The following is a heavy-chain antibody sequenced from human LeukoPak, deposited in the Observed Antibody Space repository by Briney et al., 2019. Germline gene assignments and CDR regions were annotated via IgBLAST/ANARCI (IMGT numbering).Heavy chain of an antibody. CDR2: VSGSGGST. Sequence: GGSLRLSCTASGFTLSTYAMSWVRQAPGKGLEWVSSVSGSGGSTYYADSVKGRFTISRDNSKKTLYLQMNSLRAEDTAVYYCAKRWYYDSVYYAMDVWGQGTTVTVSS. D-gene: IGHD3-10*01. CDR1: GFTLSTYA. J-gene: IGHJ6*02. CDR3: AKRWYYDSVYYAMDV. V-gene: IGHV3-23*01.